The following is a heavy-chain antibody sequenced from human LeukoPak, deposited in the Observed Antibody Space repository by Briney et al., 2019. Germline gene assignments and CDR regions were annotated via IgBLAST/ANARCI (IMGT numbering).Heavy chain of an antibody. Sequence: GSLRLSCAASGFTFSSYSMNWVRQPPGKGLEWIGEINHSGSTNYNPSLKSRVTISVDTSKNQFSLKLSSVTAADTAVYYCARGPLYSSSWYRSWFDPWGQGTLVTVSS. D-gene: IGHD6-13*01. CDR3: ARGPLYSSSWYRSWFDP. CDR1: GFTFSSYS. V-gene: IGHV4-34*01. CDR2: INHSGST. J-gene: IGHJ5*02.